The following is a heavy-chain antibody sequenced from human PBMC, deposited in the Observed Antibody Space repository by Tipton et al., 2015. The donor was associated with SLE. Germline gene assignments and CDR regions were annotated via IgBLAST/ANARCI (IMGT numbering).Heavy chain of an antibody. CDR1: GGSISSSSYY. CDR2: IYYSGST. CDR3: ARVGYSSSWYSDAFDY. J-gene: IGHJ4*02. D-gene: IGHD6-13*01. V-gene: IGHV4-39*07. Sequence: TLSLTCTVSGGSISSSSYYWGWIRQPPGKGLEWIGSIYYSGSTYYNPSLKSRVTISVDTSKNQFSLKLSSVTAADTAVYYCARVGYSSSWYSDAFDYWGQGTLVTVSS.